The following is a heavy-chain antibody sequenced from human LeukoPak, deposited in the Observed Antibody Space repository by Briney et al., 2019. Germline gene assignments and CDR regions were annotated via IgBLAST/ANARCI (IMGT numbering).Heavy chain of an antibody. V-gene: IGHV1-2*06. CDR3: ASYTAMATY. Sequence: ASVKVSCKASGYTFTSYGISWVRQAPGQGLEWMGRINPNSGGTNYAQKFQGRVTMTRDTSISTAYMELSRLRSDDTAVYYCASYTAMATYWGQGTLVTVSS. D-gene: IGHD5-18*01. CDR1: GYTFTSYG. J-gene: IGHJ4*02. CDR2: INPNSGGT.